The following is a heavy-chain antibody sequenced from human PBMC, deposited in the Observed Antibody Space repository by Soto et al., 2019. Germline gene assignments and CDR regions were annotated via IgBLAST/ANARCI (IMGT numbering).Heavy chain of an antibody. CDR3: ARGHYHDNSGPFSDAFDV. J-gene: IGHJ3*01. CDR2: IKQDGSEK. V-gene: IGHV3-7*04. D-gene: IGHD3-22*01. Sequence: PGGSLRLSCAASGFTFSNYWMSWVRQAPGKGLEWVANIKQDGSEKWYVDSVKGRFTISRDNAKKSLFLQMNSLRVEDTAVYYCARGHYHDNSGPFSDAFDVWGQGTMVTVSS. CDR1: GFTFSNYW.